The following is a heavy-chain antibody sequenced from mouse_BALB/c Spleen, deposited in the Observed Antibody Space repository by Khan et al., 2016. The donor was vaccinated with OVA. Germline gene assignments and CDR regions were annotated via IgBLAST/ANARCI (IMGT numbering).Heavy chain of an antibody. D-gene: IGHD6-1*01. J-gene: IGHJ1*01. CDR3: ARSASCWFFDV. V-gene: IGHV9-3-1*01. CDR2: INTYTGEP. CDR1: GYTFTNYG. Sequence: QSQLVQSGPELKKPGETVKISCKASGYTFTNYGMNWVKQAPGKGLKWMGWINTYTGEPTYADDFKGRFAFSLETSANTAYLQINHLKNEDTATXCCARSASCWFFDVWGAGTTVTVSS.